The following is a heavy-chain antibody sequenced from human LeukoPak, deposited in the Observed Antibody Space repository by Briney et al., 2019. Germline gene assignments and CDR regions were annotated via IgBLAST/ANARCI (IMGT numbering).Heavy chain of an antibody. CDR3: AKTYGSGSYYGD. J-gene: IGHJ4*02. V-gene: IGHV3-30*02. Sequence: PGGSLRLSCAASGFTFSSYGMHWVRQAPGQGLEWVAFIRYDGSNKYYADSVKGRFTISRDNSKNTLYLQMNSLRAEDTAVYYCAKTYGSGSYYGDWGQGTLVTVSS. CDR1: GFTFSSYG. D-gene: IGHD3-10*01. CDR2: IRYDGSNK.